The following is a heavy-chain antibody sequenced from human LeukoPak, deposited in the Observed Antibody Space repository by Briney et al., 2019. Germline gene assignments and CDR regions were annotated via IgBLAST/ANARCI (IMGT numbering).Heavy chain of an antibody. CDR2: VYDNADT. Sequence: SETLSLTCTVSGASISGYLWAWIRQPPGKGLEWIGYVYDNADTNYHPSFTGRVPISVDVSMNTFSLKRTSVLAADTADYFCARLSDYDVDTSHYMDVWGKGTTVTVSS. J-gene: IGHJ6*03. CDR1: GASISGYL. D-gene: IGHD3-22*01. V-gene: IGHV4-59*01. CDR3: ARLSDYDVDTSHYMDV.